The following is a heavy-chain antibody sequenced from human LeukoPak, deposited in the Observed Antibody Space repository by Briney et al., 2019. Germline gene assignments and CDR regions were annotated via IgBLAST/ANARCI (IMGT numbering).Heavy chain of an antibody. D-gene: IGHD3-10*01. V-gene: IGHV4-59*08. Sequence: PSETLSLTCTVSGGSISSYYWSWIRQPPGKGLEWIGYIYYSGSTNYNPSLMSRVTMSVDTSKNHFSLKLSSVTAADTAVYYCARHIYGNDWFDPWGQGTLVTVSS. CDR1: GGSISSYY. CDR2: IYYSGST. CDR3: ARHIYGNDWFDP. J-gene: IGHJ5*02.